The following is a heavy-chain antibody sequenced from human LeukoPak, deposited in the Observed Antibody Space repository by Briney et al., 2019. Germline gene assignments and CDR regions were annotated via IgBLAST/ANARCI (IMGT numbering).Heavy chain of an antibody. J-gene: IGHJ1*01. D-gene: IGHD1-26*01. Sequence: ASVKESCKASGYNFTSYYMHWVRQAPGQGLAWMGIINPSGGSTSYAQKFQGRVTMTREMSMSTVYMELSSLRSEDTAVYYCARDKIGSGSYSFQHWGQGTLVTVSS. CDR1: GYNFTSYY. CDR3: ARDKIGSGSYSFQH. V-gene: IGHV1-46*01. CDR2: INPSGGST.